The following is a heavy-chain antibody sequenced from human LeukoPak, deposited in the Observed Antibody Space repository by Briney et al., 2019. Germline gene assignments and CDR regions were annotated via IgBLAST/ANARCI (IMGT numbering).Heavy chain of an antibody. J-gene: IGHJ4*02. CDR2: ISGSGGST. CDR3: AKDLKGYYGSGSYPH. V-gene: IGHV3-23*01. CDR1: GGSFSGYY. Sequence: PSETLSLTCAVYGGSFSGYYWSWVRQAPGKGLEWVSAISGSGGSTFYTDSVKGRFTISRDNSKNTLYLQMNSLRAEDTAVYYCAKDLKGYYGSGSYPHWGQGTLVTVSS. D-gene: IGHD3-10*01.